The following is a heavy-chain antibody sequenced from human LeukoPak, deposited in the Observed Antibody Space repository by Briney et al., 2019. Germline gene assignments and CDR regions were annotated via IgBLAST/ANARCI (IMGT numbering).Heavy chain of an antibody. V-gene: IGHV1-2*02. Sequence: ASVKVSCKASGYTFTDYYMHWVRQAPGQGLEWVGWVNPNSGGTNYAQKFQHRVAMTRDTSIRTAYMELSRLTSDDTAVYYCASDPSGYISGQFDYWGQGTLVTVSS. CDR2: VNPNSGGT. CDR3: ASDPSGYISGQFDY. D-gene: IGHD6-19*01. CDR1: GYTFTDYY. J-gene: IGHJ4*02.